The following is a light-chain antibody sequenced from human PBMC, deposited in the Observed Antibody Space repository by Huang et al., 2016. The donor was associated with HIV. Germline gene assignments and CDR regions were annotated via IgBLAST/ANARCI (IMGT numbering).Light chain of an antibody. Sequence: IVMTQPQDSLAVSLGERATINCKSSQRVLSRPSNKTYLAWYQQRPGQSPTLLIYWASTRQSGVPDRFSGSGSGTHFTLTISSLQAEDVAFYYCQQYFISPPTFGQGTKLEI. CDR2: WAS. CDR1: QRVLSRPSNKTY. V-gene: IGKV4-1*01. CDR3: QQYFISPPT. J-gene: IGKJ2*01.